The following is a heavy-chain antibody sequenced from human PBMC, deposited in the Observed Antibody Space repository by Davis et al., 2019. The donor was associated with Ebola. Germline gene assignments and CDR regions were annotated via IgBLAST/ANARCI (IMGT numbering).Heavy chain of an antibody. Sequence: GESLKISCAASGFTFSSYSMNWVRQAPGKGLEWVSYISSSSSTIYYADSVKGRFTISRDNAKNSLYLQMNSLRAEDTAVYYCAKDRWYSGSYYDGGAFDYWSQGTLVTVSS. V-gene: IGHV3-48*01. CDR2: ISSSSSTI. CDR3: AKDRWYSGSYYDGGAFDY. CDR1: GFTFSSYS. J-gene: IGHJ4*02. D-gene: IGHD1-26*01.